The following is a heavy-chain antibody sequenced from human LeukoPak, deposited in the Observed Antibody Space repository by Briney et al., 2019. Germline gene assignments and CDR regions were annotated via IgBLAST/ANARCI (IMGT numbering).Heavy chain of an antibody. CDR1: GGSISSYY. CDR3: ARLPILSTAPFYYYYYGMDV. J-gene: IGHJ6*02. V-gene: IGHV4-59*08. Sequence: SETLSLTCTVSGGSISSYYWSWIRQPPGKGLEWIGYIYYSGSTNYSPSLKSRVTISVDTSKNQFSLKLSSVTAADTAVYYCARLPILSTAPFYYYYYGMDVWGQGTTVTVSS. D-gene: IGHD2-21*01. CDR2: IYYSGST.